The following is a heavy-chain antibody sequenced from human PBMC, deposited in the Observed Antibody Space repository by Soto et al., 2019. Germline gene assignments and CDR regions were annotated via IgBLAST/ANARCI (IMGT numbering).Heavy chain of an antibody. V-gene: IGHV4-61*01. Sequence: SETLSLTCSVSNGSVSSPLSYWGWIRQPPGKGPEWIGDIYFSGITYYNPSLKSRVTISVDTSKNQFSLKLSSVTAADTAVYYCARDGGDWFDPWGQGTLVTVSS. CDR2: IYFSGIT. CDR1: NGSVSSPLSY. CDR3: ARDGGDWFDP. J-gene: IGHJ5*02.